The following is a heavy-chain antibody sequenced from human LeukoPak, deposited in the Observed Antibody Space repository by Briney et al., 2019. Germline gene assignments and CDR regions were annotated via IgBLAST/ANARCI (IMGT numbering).Heavy chain of an antibody. V-gene: IGHV3-7*01. CDR2: IKQEGSEK. CDR3: ARDRRFLEWLFGDY. J-gene: IGHJ4*02. Sequence: GGSLRLSCVASGFTFSSYWMSWVRQAPGRGLEWVANIKQEGSEKYYVDSVKGRFTISRDNAKNSLYLQMNSLRAEDTAVYYCARDRRFLEWLFGDYWGQGTLVTVSS. CDR1: GFTFSSYW. D-gene: IGHD3-3*01.